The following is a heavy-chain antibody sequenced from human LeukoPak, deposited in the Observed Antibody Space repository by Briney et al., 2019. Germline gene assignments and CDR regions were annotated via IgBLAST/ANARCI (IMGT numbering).Heavy chain of an antibody. CDR1: GYTLTEIS. CDR2: FDPEEGET. J-gene: IGHJ5*02. V-gene: IGHV1-24*01. D-gene: IGHD3-10*01. Sequence: ASVKVSCKVSGYTLTEISMHWVRQAPGKGLEWMGGFDPEEGETIHVQKFQGRVTMTEDTSTDTAYMELSSLRSEDTAVFYCVSDPITMIRGVIIEGFDPWGQGTLVTVSS. CDR3: VSDPITMIRGVIIEGFDP.